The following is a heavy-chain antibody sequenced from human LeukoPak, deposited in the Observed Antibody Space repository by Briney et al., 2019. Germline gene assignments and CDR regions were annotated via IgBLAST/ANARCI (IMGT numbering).Heavy chain of an antibody. Sequence: PRASVKVSCKASGYTFTSYGISWVRQAPGQGLEWMGWINPNSGGTNYAQKFQGRVTMTRDTSISTAYMELSRLRSDDTAVYYCAGVSSATVVTPVQAFDIWGQGTMVTVSS. CDR1: GYTFTSYG. D-gene: IGHD4-23*01. CDR2: INPNSGGT. CDR3: AGVSSATVVTPVQAFDI. J-gene: IGHJ3*02. V-gene: IGHV1-2*02.